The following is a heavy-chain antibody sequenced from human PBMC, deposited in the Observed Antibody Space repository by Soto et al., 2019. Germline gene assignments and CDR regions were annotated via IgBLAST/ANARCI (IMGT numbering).Heavy chain of an antibody. V-gene: IGHV1-18*01. Sequence: ASVKVSCKASGYTFTNFGVTWVRRAPGQGLEWMGWISAYTDTPNYAQKFQGRVTMTIDTSTSTAYMDLRSLTSDDTAVYYCARVIPGVEAWFDPWVHGTLVTVSS. D-gene: IGHD2-2*01. CDR3: ARVIPGVEAWFDP. J-gene: IGHJ5*02. CDR2: ISAYTDTP. CDR1: GYTFTNFG.